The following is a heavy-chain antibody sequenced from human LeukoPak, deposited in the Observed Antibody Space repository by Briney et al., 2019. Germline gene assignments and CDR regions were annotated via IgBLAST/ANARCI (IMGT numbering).Heavy chain of an antibody. CDR3: ARDFPPFYYDSAGYYLDY. CDR2: ISGSGRST. Sequence: GGSLRPSCAASGFTFSSYAMSWVRQAPGKGLEWVSAISGSGRSTYYADSVKGRFTISRDDSRNTVYLQLNSLRAEDTALYYCARDFPPFYYDSAGYYLDYWGQGTLVTVSS. J-gene: IGHJ4*02. D-gene: IGHD3-22*01. V-gene: IGHV3-23*01. CDR1: GFTFSSYA.